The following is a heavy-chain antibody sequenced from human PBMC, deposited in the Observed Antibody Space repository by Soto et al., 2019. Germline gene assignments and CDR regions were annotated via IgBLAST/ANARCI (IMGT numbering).Heavy chain of an antibody. CDR1: TLSLCS. CDR3: TRDEGGSYDTWFHP. Sequence: GGSLRLFCNFTLSLCSMNWVRQAPGKGLEWVASISSGAAYIKYADSVQGRFTISRDNAKSSVSLQMSSLIVEDTAVYFCTRDEGGSYDTWFHPWGQGTQVTVSS. V-gene: IGHV3-21*01. CDR2: ISSGAAYI. D-gene: IGHD1-26*01. J-gene: IGHJ5*02.